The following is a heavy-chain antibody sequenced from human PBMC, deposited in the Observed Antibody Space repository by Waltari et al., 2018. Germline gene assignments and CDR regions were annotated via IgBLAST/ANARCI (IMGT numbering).Heavy chain of an antibody. J-gene: IGHJ4*02. CDR2: IKSKSDGGTT. CDR3: SSDRVGQYNWNDSDFDY. Sequence: DVQLVESGGGLVKPGGSLRISCAGSGFTFSYACMTGVRQGPGKGLEWVGRIKSKSDGGTTDYSAPVKGRFIISRDDSENTLYLQMNNVETEDTAVYYCSSDRVGQYNWNDSDFDYWGQGTLVTVSS. CDR1: GFTFSYAC. D-gene: IGHD1-20*01. V-gene: IGHV3-15*01.